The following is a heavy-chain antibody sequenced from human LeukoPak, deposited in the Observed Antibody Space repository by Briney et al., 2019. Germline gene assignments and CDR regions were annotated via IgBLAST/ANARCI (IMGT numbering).Heavy chain of an antibody. CDR2: ISSSSSYI. J-gene: IGHJ1*01. CDR1: GFTFSRYW. V-gene: IGHV3-21*04. D-gene: IGHD5-12*01. Sequence: GGSLRLSCAASGFTFSRYWMSWVRQAPGKGLEWVSSISSSSSYIYYADSVKGRFTISRDNAKNSLYLQMNSLRAEDTALYYCARDYLATTEHWGQGTLVTVSS. CDR3: ARDYLATTEH.